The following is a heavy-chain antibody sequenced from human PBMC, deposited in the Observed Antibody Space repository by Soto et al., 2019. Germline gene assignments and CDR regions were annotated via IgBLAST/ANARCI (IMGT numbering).Heavy chain of an antibody. V-gene: IGHV3-74*01. CDR2: INSDGSSS. Sequence: EVQLVESGGGLVQPGGSLRLSCEASGFTFSGYWMHWFRQAPGKGLVWVSRINSDGSSSSYEDSVKGPVTISRDNAKNTLYLQMKRLRAEDTAVYYCAREVYSYGYYYYGMDVWGQGTTFTVSS. J-gene: IGHJ6*02. D-gene: IGHD5-18*01. CDR1: GFTFSGYW. CDR3: AREVYSYGYYYYGMDV.